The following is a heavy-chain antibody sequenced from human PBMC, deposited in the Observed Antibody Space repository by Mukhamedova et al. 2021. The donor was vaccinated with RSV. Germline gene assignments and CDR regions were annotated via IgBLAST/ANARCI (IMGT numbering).Heavy chain of an antibody. V-gene: IGHV3-48*02. CDR2: IGSRSTSI. D-gene: IGHD1-14*01. CDR1: YS. CDR3: ARDRDHAFDY. J-gene: IGHJ4*02. Sequence: YSMNWVRQAPGKGLEWVSYIGSRSTSIKYADSVKGRFTLSRDNAKNSLYLQMYSLRDEDTAIYYCARDRDHAFDYWGQGTLVT.